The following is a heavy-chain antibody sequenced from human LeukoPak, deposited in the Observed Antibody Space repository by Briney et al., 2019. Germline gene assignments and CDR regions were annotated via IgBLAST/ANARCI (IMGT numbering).Heavy chain of an antibody. CDR3: ARSWDYYGSGSQGWFDP. D-gene: IGHD3-10*01. J-gene: IGHJ5*02. Sequence: SETLSLTRDVSGDSISGSNWWNWVRQPPGKGLEGIGGIYHSGSTNYNPSIKSRVTMSVDKSKNQFSLKLSSVTAADTAVYYCARSWDYYGSGSQGWFDPWGQGTLVTVSS. CDR2: IYHSGST. V-gene: IGHV4-4*02. CDR1: GDSISGSNW.